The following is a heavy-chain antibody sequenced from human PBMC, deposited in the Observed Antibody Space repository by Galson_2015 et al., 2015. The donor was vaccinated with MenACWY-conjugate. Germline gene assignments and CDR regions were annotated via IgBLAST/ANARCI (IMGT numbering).Heavy chain of an antibody. CDR1: GASISSHH. Sequence: ETLSLPCPVSGASISSHHWSWFRQPPGQGLEWIAYIRDTGSLKDNPSLKSRVTMSADKSNNQFSLRLISVTAADTAVYYCARLPAWESSFGYFDYWGQGIVVAVSS. CDR2: IRDTGSL. V-gene: IGHV4-59*08. J-gene: IGHJ4*02. CDR3: ARLPAWESSFGYFDY. D-gene: IGHD3-3*01.